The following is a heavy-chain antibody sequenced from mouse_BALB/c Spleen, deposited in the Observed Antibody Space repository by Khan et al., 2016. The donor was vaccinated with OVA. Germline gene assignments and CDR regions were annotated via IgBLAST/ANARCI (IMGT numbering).Heavy chain of an antibody. V-gene: IGHV3-2*02. J-gene: IGHJ4*01. CDR1: GYSIPSDYA. CDR3: ARDGSRYNYAMDY. D-gene: IGHD2-3*01. Sequence: EVQLVESGPGLVKPSQSLSLTCPVTGYSIPSDYAWNWIRQFPGNKLEWMGYISSSGSTNYNPALKSRISITRDTSKNQFFLQLNSVTTEDTATYYCARDGSRYNYAMDYWGQGTSVTVSS. CDR2: ISSSGST.